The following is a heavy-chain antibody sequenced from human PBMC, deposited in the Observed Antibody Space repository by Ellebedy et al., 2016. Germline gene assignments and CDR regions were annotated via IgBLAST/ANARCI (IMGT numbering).Heavy chain of an antibody. V-gene: IGHV4-30-4*02. D-gene: IGHD6-6*01. Sequence: SETLSLTCTVPGGSISSGDYYRSWIRQPPGKGLEWIGYIYYSGSTYYNPSLKSRVTISVDTSKTQFSLKLSSVTAADTAVYYCAREARLRANANFDYWGQGTLVTVSS. J-gene: IGHJ4*02. CDR1: GGSISSGDYY. CDR3: AREARLRANANFDY. CDR2: IYYSGST.